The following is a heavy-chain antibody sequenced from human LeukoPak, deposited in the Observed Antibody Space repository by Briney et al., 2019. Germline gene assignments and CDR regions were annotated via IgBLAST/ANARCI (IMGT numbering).Heavy chain of an antibody. J-gene: IGHJ3*01. V-gene: IGHV4-34*01. CDR3: ARVHQQLALYAFDV. D-gene: IGHD6-13*01. Sequence: SETLSLTCAVYGGSFSGHYWSWIRQPPGKGLEWIGEINHSGNTKYNPSLKSRVTIGVDTYKNQFALKVHSVTAADTAVYYCARVHQQLALYAFDVWGHGTLVTVSS. CDR1: GGSFSGHY. CDR2: INHSGNT.